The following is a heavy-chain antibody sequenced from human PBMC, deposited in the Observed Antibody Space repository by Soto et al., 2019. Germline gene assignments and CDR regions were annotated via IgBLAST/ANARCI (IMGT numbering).Heavy chain of an antibody. CDR1: GGSISSGDYY. D-gene: IGHD2-15*01. CDR2: VSHSGRT. Sequence: PSETLSLTCTVSGGSISSGDYYWGWIRQPPGRGLEWIGSVSHSGRTYYNPSLQSRVTISVDTSKSQFSLRLDSVTAADTAVYYCAGQRSGGLGYCSGGTCYSIPWGQGTLVT. V-gene: IGHV4-39*01. CDR3: AGQRSGGLGYCSGGTCYSIP. J-gene: IGHJ5*02.